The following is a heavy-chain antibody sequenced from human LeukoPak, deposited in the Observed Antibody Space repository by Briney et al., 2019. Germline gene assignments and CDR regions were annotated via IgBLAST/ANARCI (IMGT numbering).Heavy chain of an antibody. V-gene: IGHV4-59*01. CDR1: GGSISSYY. D-gene: IGHD2-2*01. Sequence: SETLSLTCTVSGGSISSYYWSWIRQPTGKGLEWIGYIYYSGSTNYNPSLKSRVTISVDTSKNQFSLKLSSVTAADTAVYYCASHYCSSTSCPRLDAFDIWGQGTMVTVSS. CDR3: ASHYCSSTSCPRLDAFDI. CDR2: IYYSGST. J-gene: IGHJ3*02.